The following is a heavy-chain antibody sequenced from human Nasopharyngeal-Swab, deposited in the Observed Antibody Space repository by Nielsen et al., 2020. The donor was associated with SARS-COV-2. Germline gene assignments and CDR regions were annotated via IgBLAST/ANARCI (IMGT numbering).Heavy chain of an antibody. J-gene: IGHJ3*02. D-gene: IGHD2-15*01. V-gene: IGHV6-1*01. CDR2: TYYRSKWYN. Sequence: WIRQSPSRGLEWLGRTYYRSKWYNDYAVSVKSRITIDPDTSKNQFSLQLSSVTAADTAVYYCARPYRYCSGGSCHSGGAFDIWGQGTMVTVSS. CDR3: ARPYRYCSGGSCHSGGAFDI.